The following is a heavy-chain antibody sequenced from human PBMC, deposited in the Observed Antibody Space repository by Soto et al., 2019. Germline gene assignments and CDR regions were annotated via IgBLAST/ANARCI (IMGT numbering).Heavy chain of an antibody. CDR1: GFTFNIYG. CDR3: AKDQASGQGSFDS. CDR2: ISYDGSNQ. V-gene: IGHV3-30*18. J-gene: IGHJ4*02. Sequence: VKLVESGGGVVQPGGSLRLSCAASGFTFNIYGMHWVRQAPDKGLEWVALISYDGSNQYYADSVKGRFTISRDNSKNTRLLQMNSLRADDTAVYYCAKDQASGQGSFDSWGQGTLVTVSS.